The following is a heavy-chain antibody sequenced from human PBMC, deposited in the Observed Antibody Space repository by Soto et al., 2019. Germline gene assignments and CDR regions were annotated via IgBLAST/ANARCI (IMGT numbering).Heavy chain of an antibody. J-gene: IGHJ4*02. Sequence: GESLKISCKGSGYSFTSYWIGWVRQMPGKGLEWMGIIYPGDSDTRYSPSFQGQVTISADKSISTAYLQWSSLKASDTAMYYCARRRVATMVEYYFDYWGQGTLVTVSS. CDR1: GYSFTSYW. D-gene: IGHD5-12*01. CDR2: IYPGDSDT. V-gene: IGHV5-51*01. CDR3: ARRRVATMVEYYFDY.